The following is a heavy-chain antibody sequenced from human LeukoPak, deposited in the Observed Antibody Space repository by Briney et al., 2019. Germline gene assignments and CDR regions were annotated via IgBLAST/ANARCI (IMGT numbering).Heavy chain of an antibody. Sequence: GASVKVSCKASGYTFSGYGITWVRQAPGQGLEWMGWISAYNGNTKNAQKFQDRVTMTTDTSTSTAYMELRSLRSDDTAVYYCARDRRSYRPNWFDPWGQGTLVTVSS. D-gene: IGHD1-26*01. CDR2: ISAYNGNT. V-gene: IGHV1-18*01. J-gene: IGHJ5*02. CDR3: ARDRRSYRPNWFDP. CDR1: GYTFSGYG.